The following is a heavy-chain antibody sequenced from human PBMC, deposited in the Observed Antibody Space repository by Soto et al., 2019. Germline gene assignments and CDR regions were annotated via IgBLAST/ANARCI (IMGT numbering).Heavy chain of an antibody. CDR2: VTSSPSSM. J-gene: IGHJ4*02. Sequence: GGSLRLSCAASGFTFSGFSMNWVRQAPGKGLEWVSSVTSSPSSMFYADSVKGRFTISRDDAKDSLFLQMNSLRADDTAVYYCAREADFASSGYVLDYWGLGTLVTVS. D-gene: IGHD3-22*01. CDR3: AREADFASSGYVLDY. CDR1: GFTFSGFS. V-gene: IGHV3-21*01.